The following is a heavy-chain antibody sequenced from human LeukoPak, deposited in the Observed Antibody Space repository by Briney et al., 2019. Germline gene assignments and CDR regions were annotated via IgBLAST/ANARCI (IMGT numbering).Heavy chain of an antibody. CDR3: ARGTLTGDLDY. CDR1: GGSISSYY. V-gene: IGHV4-59*08. CDR2: IYYSGST. D-gene: IGHD7-27*01. J-gene: IGHJ4*02. Sequence: SETLSLTCTVSGGSISSYYWSWIRQPPGKGLEWIGYIYYSGSTYYNPSLKSRVTISVDTSKNQFSLKLSSVTAADTAVYYCARGTLTGDLDYWGQGTLVTVSS.